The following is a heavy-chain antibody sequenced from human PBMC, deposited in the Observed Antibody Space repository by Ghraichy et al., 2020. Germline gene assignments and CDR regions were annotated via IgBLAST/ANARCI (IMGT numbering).Heavy chain of an antibody. Sequence: SETLSLTCTVSGGSISSGDYYWSWIRQPPGKGLEWIGYIYYSGSTYYNPSLKSRVTISVDTSKNQFSLKLSSVTAADTAVYYCARLGYCSSTSCLYDYWGQGTLVTVSS. V-gene: IGHV4-30-4*01. CDR3: ARLGYCSSTSCLYDY. CDR2: IYYSGST. CDR1: GGSISSGDYY. D-gene: IGHD2-2*01. J-gene: IGHJ4*02.